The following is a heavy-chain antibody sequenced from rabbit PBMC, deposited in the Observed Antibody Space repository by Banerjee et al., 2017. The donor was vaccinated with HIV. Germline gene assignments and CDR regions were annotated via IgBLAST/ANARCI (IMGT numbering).Heavy chain of an antibody. D-gene: IGHD1-1*01. CDR2: IGTGSGST. CDR1: GFSFSSGYY. Sequence: QQLVESGGGLVKPGASLTLTCKASGFSFSSGYYISWVRQAPGKGLEWIGCIGTGSGSTYYASWAKGRFTISKTSSTTVTLQMTSLTAADTATYFCGSGYSDVYFDLWGQGTLVTVS. V-gene: IGHV1S40*01. CDR3: GSGYSDVYFDL. J-gene: IGHJ4*01.